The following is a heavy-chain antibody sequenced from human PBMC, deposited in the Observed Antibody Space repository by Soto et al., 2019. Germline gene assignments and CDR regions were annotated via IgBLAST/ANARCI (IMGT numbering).Heavy chain of an antibody. Sequence: GGSLRLSCAASGFTFSSYSMNWVRQAPGKGLEWVSSISSSSSYIYYADSVKGRFTISRDNSKNTLNLQMNSLRVEDTAVYYCAKDVDTSGLYNWFDPWGQGTLVTVSS. D-gene: IGHD6-19*01. CDR1: GFTFSSYS. V-gene: IGHV3-21*04. CDR2: ISSSSSYI. CDR3: AKDVDTSGLYNWFDP. J-gene: IGHJ5*02.